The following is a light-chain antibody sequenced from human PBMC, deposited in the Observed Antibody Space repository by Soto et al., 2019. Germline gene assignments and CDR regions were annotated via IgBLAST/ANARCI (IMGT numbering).Light chain of an antibody. J-gene: IGKJ5*01. Sequence: DIQMTQSPSSLSASVGDRVTITCRASQDISNYLNRYQQRPGKAPKLLIYDASNLERGVPSRFSGTRSGTHFTFAITSLQPEDVATYYCQQSDSLPITFGQGTLLEI. CDR1: QDISNY. V-gene: IGKV1-33*01. CDR2: DAS. CDR3: QQSDSLPIT.